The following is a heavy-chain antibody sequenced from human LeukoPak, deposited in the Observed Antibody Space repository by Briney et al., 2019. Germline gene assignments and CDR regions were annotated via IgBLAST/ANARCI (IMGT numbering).Heavy chain of an antibody. Sequence: GGSLRLSCAASGFTFSSYGMHWVRQAPGKGLEWVAFIRYDGSNKYYADSVKGRFTISRDNSKNTLYLQMNSLGAEDTAVYYCAKDPRTRSVIVVVPAAKRYYYYMDVWGKGTTVTVSS. J-gene: IGHJ6*03. V-gene: IGHV3-30*02. CDR1: GFTFSSYG. CDR3: AKDPRTRSVIVVVPAAKRYYYYMDV. CDR2: IRYDGSNK. D-gene: IGHD2-2*01.